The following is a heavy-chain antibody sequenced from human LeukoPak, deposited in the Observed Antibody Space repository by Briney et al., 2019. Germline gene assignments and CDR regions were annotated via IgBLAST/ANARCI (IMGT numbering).Heavy chain of an antibody. CDR3: ARDEGGTIGP. Sequence: ASVKVSCKASGGTFSSYAISWVRQAPGQGLEWMGGIIPFFGTANYAQKFQGRVTITADESTSTAYMELSSLRSEDTAVYYCARDEGGTIGPWGQGTLVTVSS. D-gene: IGHD1-1*01. V-gene: IGHV1-69*13. CDR2: IIPFFGTA. CDR1: GGTFSSYA. J-gene: IGHJ5*02.